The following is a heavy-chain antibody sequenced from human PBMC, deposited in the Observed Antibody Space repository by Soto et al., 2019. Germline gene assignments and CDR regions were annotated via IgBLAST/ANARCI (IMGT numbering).Heavy chain of an antibody. J-gene: IGHJ5*02. CDR2: ISYDGSNK. D-gene: IGHD6-13*01. Sequence: QVQLVESGGGVVQPGRSLRLSCAASGFTFSSYAMHWVRQAPGKGLEWVAVISYDGSNKYYADSVKGRFTISRDNSKNTLYLQMNSLRAEDTAVYYCARAGIIAAAGTKVQSWFDPWGQGTLVTVSS. CDR1: GFTFSSYA. CDR3: ARAGIIAAAGTKVQSWFDP. V-gene: IGHV3-30-3*01.